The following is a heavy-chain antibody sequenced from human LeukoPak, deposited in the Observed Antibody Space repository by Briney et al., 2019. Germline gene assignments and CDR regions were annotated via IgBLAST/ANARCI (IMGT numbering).Heavy chain of an antibody. J-gene: IGHJ3*02. Sequence: GGSLRLSCTGSGFIFGDYAMNWVRQAPGKGLEWVSGINWNGGSTGYADSVKGRFTISRDNAKNSLYLQMNSLRAEDTALYYCARAHSIRPRHDAFDIWGQGTMVTVSS. D-gene: IGHD2-15*01. CDR3: ARAHSIRPRHDAFDI. CDR1: GFIFGDYA. CDR2: INWNGGST. V-gene: IGHV3-20*04.